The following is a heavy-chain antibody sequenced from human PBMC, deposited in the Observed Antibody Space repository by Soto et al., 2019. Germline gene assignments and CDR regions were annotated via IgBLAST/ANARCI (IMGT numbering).Heavy chain of an antibody. CDR2: ISAYNGNT. J-gene: IGHJ6*01. CDR3: LRGGILVAR. Sequence: QVQLVQPGAEVKKPGASVKVSCKASGYTFTNFGISWVRQAPGQGLEWMGWISAYNGNTNYAQKFQGRVTVTTDTSTPTAELDVRSPSPDATGGYQGLRGGILVARWG. D-gene: IGHD6-19*01. CDR1: GYTFTNFG. V-gene: IGHV1-18*01.